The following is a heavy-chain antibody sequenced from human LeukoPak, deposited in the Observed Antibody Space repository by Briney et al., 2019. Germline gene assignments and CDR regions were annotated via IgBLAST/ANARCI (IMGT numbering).Heavy chain of an antibody. V-gene: IGHV4-30-4*08. CDR1: GGSVSSGDYY. CDR2: IYSRGSA. D-gene: IGHD3-3*01. J-gene: IGHJ4*02. CDR3: ARHTRLRTYYDFWSGYSPFDY. Sequence: KPSETLSLTCTVSGGSVSSGDYYWTWIRQPPGKGLEWIGYIYSRGSAYSAPSLKNRVTISVDTSKNQFSLKLSSVTAADTAVYYCARHTRLRTYYDFWSGYSPFDYWGQGTLVTVSS.